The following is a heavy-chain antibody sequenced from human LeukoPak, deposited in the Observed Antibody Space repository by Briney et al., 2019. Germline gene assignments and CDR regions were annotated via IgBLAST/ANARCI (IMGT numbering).Heavy chain of an antibody. CDR2: IRYDGSNK. CDR1: GFTFSSYG. J-gene: IGHJ4*02. D-gene: IGHD5-18*01. CDR3: AKAPGGYSYGYGGIDY. Sequence: GGSLRLXCAASGFTFSSYGMHWVRQAPGKGLEWVAFIRYDGSNKYCADSVKGRFTISRDNSKNTLYLQMNSLRAEDTAVYYCAKAPGGYSYGYGGIDYWGQGTLVTVSS. V-gene: IGHV3-30*02.